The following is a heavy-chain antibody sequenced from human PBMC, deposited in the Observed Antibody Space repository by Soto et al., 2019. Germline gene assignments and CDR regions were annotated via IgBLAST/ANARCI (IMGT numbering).Heavy chain of an antibody. J-gene: IGHJ4*02. CDR1: GFTFSSYW. V-gene: IGHV3-7*01. CDR2: INQDGSDK. CDR3: ARVPGFWSGYSDY. Sequence: GGSLRLSCAASGFTFSSYWMSWVRQAPGKGLEWVANINQDGSDKYYVDSVKGRFTISRDNAKNSLYLQMNNLRAEDTAVYYCARVPGFWSGYSDYWGQGTLVTVSS. D-gene: IGHD3-3*01.